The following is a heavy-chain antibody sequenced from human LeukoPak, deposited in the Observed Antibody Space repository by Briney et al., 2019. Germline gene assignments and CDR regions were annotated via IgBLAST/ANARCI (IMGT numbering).Heavy chain of an antibody. Sequence: SGPALVKPTQTLTLTCTFSGFSLSTSGMRVSWIRQPPGKALEWLARIDWDDDKFYSTSLKTRLTISKDTSKNQVVLTMANMDPVDTATYYCARLNSGTYLDYWGQGTLVTVSS. CDR1: GFSLSTSGMR. V-gene: IGHV2-70*04. CDR3: ARLNSGTYLDY. J-gene: IGHJ4*02. D-gene: IGHD1-26*01. CDR2: IDWDDDK.